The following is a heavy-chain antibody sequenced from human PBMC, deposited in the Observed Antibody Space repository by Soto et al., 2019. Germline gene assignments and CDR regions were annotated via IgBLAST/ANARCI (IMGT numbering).Heavy chain of an antibody. CDR3: ARGRYCLTGSCFPNWFDS. CDR1: GDSISTVDYF. D-gene: IGHD2-15*01. J-gene: IGHJ5*01. V-gene: IGHV4-30-4*01. Sequence: SETLSLTCSVSGDSISTVDYFWAWIRQPPGQALEYIGYIYKSATTYYNPSFEGRVAISLDTSKSHFSLNVTSVTAADTAVYFCARGRYCLTGSCFPNWFDSWGPGTLVTVPS. CDR2: IYKSATT.